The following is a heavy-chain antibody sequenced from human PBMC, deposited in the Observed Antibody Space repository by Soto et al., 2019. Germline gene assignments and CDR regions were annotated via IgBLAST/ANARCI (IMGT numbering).Heavy chain of an antibody. Sequence: QVQLVQSGAEVKKPGSSVKVSCKASGGTFSSYTISWVRQAPGQGLEWMGRIIPILGIANYAQKFQGRVTITADKSTSTAYMELSSLRSEDTAVYYCASSRRGNDAFDIWGQGTMVTVSS. V-gene: IGHV1-69*02. CDR3: ASSRRGNDAFDI. D-gene: IGHD2-2*01. J-gene: IGHJ3*02. CDR2: IIPILGIA. CDR1: GGTFSSYT.